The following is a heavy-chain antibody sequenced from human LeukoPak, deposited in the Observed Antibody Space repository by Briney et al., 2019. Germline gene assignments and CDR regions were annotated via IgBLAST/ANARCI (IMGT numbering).Heavy chain of an antibody. J-gene: IGHJ4*02. Sequence: ASVKVSCKASGYTFTSYYIHWVRQAPGQGLEWLGVINPSGGSTTYAQKFQGRVTMTRDTSTSTVYMDLYSLRSEDTAVYYCARGGCSSISCEGDYWGQGTLVTVSS. CDR2: INPSGGST. V-gene: IGHV1-46*01. CDR3: ARGGCSSISCEGDY. CDR1: GYTFTSYY. D-gene: IGHD2-2*01.